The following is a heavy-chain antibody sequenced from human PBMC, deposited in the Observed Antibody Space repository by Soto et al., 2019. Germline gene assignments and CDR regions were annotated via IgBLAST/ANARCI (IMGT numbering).Heavy chain of an antibody. V-gene: IGHV4-61*01. CDR2: IYYSGTT. J-gene: IGHJ4*02. D-gene: IGHD6-19*01. Sequence: PSETLSLTCTVSGGSVNSATYYWSWIRQPPGKRLEWIGYIYYSGTTKYNPSLKSRVTISVDRSKNQFSLKLSSVTAADTAVYYCARAGGLGAVAVDYWGQGTLVTVSS. CDR3: ARAGGLGAVAVDY. CDR1: GGSVNSATYY.